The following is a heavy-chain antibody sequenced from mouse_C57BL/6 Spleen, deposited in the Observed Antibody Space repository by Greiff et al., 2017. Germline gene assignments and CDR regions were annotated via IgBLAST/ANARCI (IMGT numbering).Heavy chain of an antibody. CDR3: AREDWEGAMDF. J-gene: IGHJ4*01. V-gene: IGHV1-82*01. CDR2: IYPGDGDT. D-gene: IGHD4-1*01. Sequence: QVQLQQSGPELVKPGASVKISCKASGYAFSSSWMNWVKQRPGKGLEWIGRIYPGDGDTNYNGKFKGKATLTADKSSSTAYMQLSSLTSEDSAVYCCAREDWEGAMDFWGKGTTVTVSS. CDR1: GYAFSSSW.